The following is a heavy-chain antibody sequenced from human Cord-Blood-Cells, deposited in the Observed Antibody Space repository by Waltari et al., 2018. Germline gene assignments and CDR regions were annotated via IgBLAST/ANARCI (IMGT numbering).Heavy chain of an antibody. J-gene: IGHJ1*01. CDR1: GGTFSSSA. CDR2: IIPILGIA. D-gene: IGHD1-1*01. V-gene: IGHV1-69*09. Sequence: QVQLVQSGAEVKKPGSSVKVSCKASGGTFSSSAISWVGQAPGQGLEWRGRIIPILGIANYAQKFQGRVTITADKSTSTAYMELSSLRSEDTAVYYCARGRQLERHFQHWGQGTLVTVSS. CDR3: ARGRQLERHFQH.